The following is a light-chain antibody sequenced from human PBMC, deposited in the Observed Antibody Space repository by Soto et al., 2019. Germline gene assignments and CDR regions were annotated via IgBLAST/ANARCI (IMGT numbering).Light chain of an antibody. Sequence: DIQMTQSPSTLSGSVGDRVTITCRASQTISSWLAWYRQKPGKAPKLLIYAASNFQSGVPSRFSGSGSGTHFTLTISSLQPEDFATYYCQQLHGYPITFGQGTRLEIK. CDR2: AAS. J-gene: IGKJ5*01. CDR1: QTISSW. CDR3: QQLHGYPIT. V-gene: IGKV1-5*01.